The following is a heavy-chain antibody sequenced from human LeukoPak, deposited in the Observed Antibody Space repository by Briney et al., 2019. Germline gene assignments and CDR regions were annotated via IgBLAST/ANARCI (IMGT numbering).Heavy chain of an antibody. D-gene: IGHD4/OR15-4a*01. CDR2: IYYSGST. Sequence: PSETLSLTCTVSGGSTSSYYWSWIRQSPGKGLEWIGYIYYSGSTNYNPSLKSRVTISVDTSKNQFSLKLSSVTAADTAVYYCARKGAYYYYMDVWGKGTTVTVSS. CDR1: GGSTSSYY. J-gene: IGHJ6*03. V-gene: IGHV4-59*01. CDR3: ARKGAYYYYMDV.